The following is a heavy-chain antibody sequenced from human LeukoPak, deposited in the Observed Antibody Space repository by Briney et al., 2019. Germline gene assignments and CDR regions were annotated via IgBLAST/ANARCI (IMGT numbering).Heavy chain of an antibody. J-gene: IGHJ4*02. Sequence: ASVKVSCKASGYTFTSYVLHWVRQAPGQRPEWMGWINAGNGNTIYSQKFQGRVSITRDTSASTAYMELSGLRSEDTAVYYCARVSWNSGDFNWGQGTLVTVSS. CDR1: GYTFTSYV. V-gene: IGHV1-3*01. CDR3: ARVSWNSGDFN. D-gene: IGHD4-17*01. CDR2: INAGNGNT.